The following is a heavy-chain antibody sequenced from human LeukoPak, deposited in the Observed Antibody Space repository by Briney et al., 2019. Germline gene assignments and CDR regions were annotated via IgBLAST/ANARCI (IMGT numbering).Heavy chain of an antibody. CDR2: ISSSGSTI. CDR1: GFTFSDYY. Sequence: PGGSLRLSCAASGFTFSDYYMSWIRQAPGKGLEWVSYISSSGSTIYYADSVKGRFTISRDNAKNSLSLQVNSLRAEDTAVYYCARDPLSSSSFDLWGQGTLVTVSS. J-gene: IGHJ4*02. CDR3: ARDPLSSSSFDL. V-gene: IGHV3-11*04. D-gene: IGHD6-13*01.